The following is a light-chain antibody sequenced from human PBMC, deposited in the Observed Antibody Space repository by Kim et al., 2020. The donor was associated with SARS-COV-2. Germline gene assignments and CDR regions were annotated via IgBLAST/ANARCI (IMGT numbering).Light chain of an antibody. CDR1: SLRSYY. CDR3: NSRGSNDNVL. CDR2: GKN. J-gene: IGLJ2*01. V-gene: IGLV3-19*01. Sequence: VDLGQTVRITCQGDSLRSYYATWYQQKPGQAPIVVIYGKNNRPSGIPDRFSGSSSGDTASLTITGTQAGDEADYYCNSRGSNDNVLFGGGTQLTVL.